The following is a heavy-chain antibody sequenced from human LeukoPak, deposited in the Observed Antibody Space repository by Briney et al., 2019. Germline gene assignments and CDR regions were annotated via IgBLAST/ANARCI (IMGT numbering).Heavy chain of an antibody. CDR3: ARVGNIVVGGYYYMDV. Sequence: SETLSLTCTVSGGSIRSYYWSWIRQPPGKGLEWIGYIYYSGSTKHNPSLKSRVTISVDTSKNQFSLKLSSVTAADTAVYYCARVGNIVVGGYYYMDVWGKGTTVTVSS. V-gene: IGHV4-59*01. CDR2: IYYSGST. J-gene: IGHJ6*03. D-gene: IGHD2-2*01. CDR1: GGSIRSYY.